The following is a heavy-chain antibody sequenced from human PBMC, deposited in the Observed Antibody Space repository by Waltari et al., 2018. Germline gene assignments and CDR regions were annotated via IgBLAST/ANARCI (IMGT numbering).Heavy chain of an antibody. D-gene: IGHD1-20*01. Sequence: EVQLLESGGGLVQPGGSLRLSCAASGFTFSSYAMSWVRQAPGKGLEWVSVIYSGGSTYYADSVKGRFTISRDNSKNTLYLQMNSLRAEDTAVYYCAKSSEGITGANDPWGQGTLVTVSS. J-gene: IGHJ5*02. CDR3: AKSSEGITGANDP. CDR1: GFTFSSYA. CDR2: IYSGGST. V-gene: IGHV3-23*03.